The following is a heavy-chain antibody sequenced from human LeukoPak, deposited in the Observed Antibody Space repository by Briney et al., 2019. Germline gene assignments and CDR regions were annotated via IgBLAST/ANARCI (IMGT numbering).Heavy chain of an antibody. D-gene: IGHD1-26*01. V-gene: IGHV4-61*02. CDR1: GGSISSGSYY. Sequence: PSETLSLTCTVSGGSISSGSYYWSWIRQPAGKGLEWIGRIYTSGSTNYNPSLKSRVTISVDTSKNQFSLKLSSVTAADTAVYYCAREGGGYYRLVDYWGQGTLVTVSS. J-gene: IGHJ4*02. CDR2: IYTSGST. CDR3: AREGGGYYRLVDY.